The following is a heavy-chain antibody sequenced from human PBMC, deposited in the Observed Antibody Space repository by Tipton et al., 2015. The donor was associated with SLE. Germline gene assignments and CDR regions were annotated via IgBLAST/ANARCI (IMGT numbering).Heavy chain of an antibody. CDR1: GDSISSSTYY. J-gene: IGHJ4*02. Sequence: LRLSCTVSGDSISSSTYYWGWIRQPPGKGLEWIGSMSQSGSTYYNPSLKSRVTISVDTSKNQFSLEVRSVTAADTAVYYCVRLRSKVLIDYWGQGTLVTVSS. CDR2: MSQSGST. D-gene: IGHD2-8*01. V-gene: IGHV4-39*07. CDR3: VRLRSKVLIDY.